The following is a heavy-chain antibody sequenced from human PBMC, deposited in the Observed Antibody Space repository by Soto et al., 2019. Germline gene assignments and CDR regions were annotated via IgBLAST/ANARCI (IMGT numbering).Heavy chain of an antibody. J-gene: IGHJ4*02. V-gene: IGHV3-23*01. CDR3: AKVDQDDYGDYYFDY. CDR1: GFTFSSYA. Sequence: GGSLRLSCAASGFTFSSYAMSWVRQAPGKGLEWVSAISGSGGSTYYADSVKGRFTISRDNSKDTLYLQMNSLRAEDTAVYYCAKVDQDDYGDYYFDYWGQGTLVTVSS. CDR2: ISGSGGST. D-gene: IGHD4-17*01.